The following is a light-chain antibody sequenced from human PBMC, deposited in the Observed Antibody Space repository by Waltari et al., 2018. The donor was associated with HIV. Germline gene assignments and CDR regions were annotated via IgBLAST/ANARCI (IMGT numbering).Light chain of an antibody. J-gene: IGKJ1*01. Sequence: IVLTQSPGTLSLSPGDRSILSCRSSPSVNTNYLAWYQQKAGQAPRLVIYGASNRADGIPDRFSSSGSGTDFTLSISRLGPEDFAVYYCQKYGTSPWTFGQGTNVEIK. CDR2: GAS. CDR1: PSVNTNY. CDR3: QKYGTSPWT. V-gene: IGKV3-20*01.